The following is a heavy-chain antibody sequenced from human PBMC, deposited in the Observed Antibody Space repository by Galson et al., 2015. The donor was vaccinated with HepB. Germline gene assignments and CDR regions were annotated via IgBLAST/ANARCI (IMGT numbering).Heavy chain of an antibody. D-gene: IGHD1-26*01. J-gene: IGHJ3*02. CDR2: INAGNGNT. CDR3: AKSGSYNNAFDI. CDR1: GYTFTSYA. Sequence: SVKVSCKASGYTFTSYATHWVRQAPGQRLEWMGWINAGNGNTKYSQKFQGRVTITRDTSASTAYMELSSLRSEDTAVYYCAKSGSYNNAFDIWGQGTMVTVSS. V-gene: IGHV1-3*01.